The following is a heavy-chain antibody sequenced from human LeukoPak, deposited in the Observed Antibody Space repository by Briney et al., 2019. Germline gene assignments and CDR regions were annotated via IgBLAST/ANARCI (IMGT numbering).Heavy chain of an antibody. CDR3: ARVRCSGGSCPYYYYYYYMDV. CDR2: INHSGST. CDR1: GGSFSGYY. Sequence: SETLSLTCAVYGGSFSGYYWSWIRQPPGKGLEWIGEINHSGSTNYNPSLKSRVTISVDTSKNQFSLKLSSVTAADTAVYYCARVRCSGGSCPYYYYYYYMDVWGKGTTVTVSS. D-gene: IGHD2-15*01. J-gene: IGHJ6*03. V-gene: IGHV4-34*01.